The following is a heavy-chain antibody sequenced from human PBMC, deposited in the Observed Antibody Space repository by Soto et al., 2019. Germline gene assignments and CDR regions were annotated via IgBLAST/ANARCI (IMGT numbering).Heavy chain of an antibody. Sequence: PSETLSLTCTVSGGSISSYYWSWIRQPAGKGLEWIGRIYTSGSTNYNPSLKSRVTMSVDTSKNQFSLKLSSVTAADTAVYYCARDLTLYYGSGSPTYGMDVWGQGTTVTVPS. CDR1: GGSISSYY. CDR3: ARDLTLYYGSGSPTYGMDV. J-gene: IGHJ6*02. CDR2: IYTSGST. D-gene: IGHD3-10*01. V-gene: IGHV4-4*07.